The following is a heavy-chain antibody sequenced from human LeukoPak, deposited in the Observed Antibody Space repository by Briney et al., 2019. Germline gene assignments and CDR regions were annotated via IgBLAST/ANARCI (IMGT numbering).Heavy chain of an antibody. CDR2: ISGSGGST. CDR3: AKMGRGDYYGSGSYFDY. V-gene: IGHV3-23*01. J-gene: IGHJ4*02. CDR1: GFTFSNFW. Sequence: GGSLRLSCAAPGFTFSNFWMHWVRQAPGKGLEWVSAISGSGGSTYYADSVKGRFTISRDNSKNTLYLQMNSLRAEDTAVYYCAKMGRGDYYGSGSYFDYWGQGTLVTVSS. D-gene: IGHD3-10*01.